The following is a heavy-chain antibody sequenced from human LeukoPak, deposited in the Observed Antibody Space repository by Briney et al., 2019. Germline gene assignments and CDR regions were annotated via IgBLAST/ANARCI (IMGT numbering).Heavy chain of an antibody. Sequence: GGSLRLSCTASGFTFGDYAMSWFRQAPGKGLEWVGFIRSKAYGGTTEYAASVKGKFTISRDDSKSIAYLQMNSLRAEDTAVYYCAKDGGGYDTSGYYYGDYWGQGTLVTVSS. CDR3: AKDGGGYDTSGYYYGDY. V-gene: IGHV3-49*03. CDR1: GFTFGDYA. D-gene: IGHD3-22*01. J-gene: IGHJ4*02. CDR2: IRSKAYGGTT.